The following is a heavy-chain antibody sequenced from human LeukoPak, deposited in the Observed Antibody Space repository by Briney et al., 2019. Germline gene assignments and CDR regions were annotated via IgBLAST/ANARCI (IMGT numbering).Heavy chain of an antibody. Sequence: PGGSLRLSCAASGFTFSSYAMSWVRQAPGKGLEWVSSISSSSRYIYYAYSVRGRFTISRDNAKNSLYLQMNSLRAEDTAVYYCARGQSMVAQPPETYYYNMDVWGKGTTVTVSS. D-gene: IGHD3-10*01. CDR3: ARGQSMVAQPPETYYYNMDV. CDR1: GFTFSSYA. V-gene: IGHV3-21*01. CDR2: ISSSSRYI. J-gene: IGHJ6*03.